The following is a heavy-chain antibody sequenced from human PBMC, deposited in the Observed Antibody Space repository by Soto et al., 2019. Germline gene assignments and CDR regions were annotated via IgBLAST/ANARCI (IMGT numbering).Heavy chain of an antibody. CDR3: ARDRGIAVASFDY. CDR1: GGTFSSYA. D-gene: IGHD6-19*01. Sequence: ASVKVSCKASGGTFSSYAISWVRQAPGQGLEWMGGIIPIFGTANYAQKFQGRVTITADESTSTAYMELSSLRSEDTAVYYCARDRGIAVASFDYWGQGTLVTVSS. J-gene: IGHJ4*02. V-gene: IGHV1-69*13. CDR2: IIPIFGTA.